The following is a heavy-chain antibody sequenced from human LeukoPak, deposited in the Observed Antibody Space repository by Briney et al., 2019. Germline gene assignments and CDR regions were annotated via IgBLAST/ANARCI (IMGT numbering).Heavy chain of an antibody. J-gene: IGHJ4*02. Sequence: ASVKVSCKASAYTFTTYDINWVRQATGHGLEWMGWMNPNSGNTGYAQKFQGRVTMTRNTSINAAYMELSRLRSDDTAVYYCARVGRGVDTAMVPLYWGQGTLVTVSS. V-gene: IGHV1-8*01. CDR3: ARVGRGVDTAMVPLY. D-gene: IGHD5-18*01. CDR2: MNPNSGNT. CDR1: AYTFTTYD.